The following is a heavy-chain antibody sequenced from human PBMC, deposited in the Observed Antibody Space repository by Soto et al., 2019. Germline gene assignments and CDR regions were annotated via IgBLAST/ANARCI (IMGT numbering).Heavy chain of an antibody. Sequence: SETLSLTCTVSGGSISSSSYYWGWIRQPPGKGLEWIGSIYYSGSTYYNPSLKSRVTISVDTSKNQFSLKLSSVTAADTAVYYCARHWGLNYYDSNGYPYGMDVWGQGTTVTVSS. D-gene: IGHD3-22*01. J-gene: IGHJ6*02. V-gene: IGHV4-39*01. CDR3: ARHWGLNYYDSNGYPYGMDV. CDR1: GGSISSSSYY. CDR2: IYYSGST.